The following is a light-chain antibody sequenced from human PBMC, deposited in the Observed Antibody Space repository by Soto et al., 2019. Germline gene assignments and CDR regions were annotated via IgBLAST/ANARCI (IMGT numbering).Light chain of an antibody. CDR3: QQYDTYWT. J-gene: IGKJ1*01. Sequence: AIQMTQSPSSLSASVGDRVTITCRASQGISSYLAWYQQKPGKAPKLLIYDASSLESGVPSRFSGSRSGTEFTLTISSLQPDDIATYYCQQYDTYWTFGQGTKVDI. V-gene: IGKV1-13*02. CDR2: DAS. CDR1: QGISSY.